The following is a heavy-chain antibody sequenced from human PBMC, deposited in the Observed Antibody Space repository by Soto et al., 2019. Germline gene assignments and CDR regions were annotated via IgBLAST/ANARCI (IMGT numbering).Heavy chain of an antibody. CDR3: ARHDSSGYYSPDY. Sequence: VASVKVACKASGYTFTSYYRHWVRQAPGQGLEWMGIINPSGGSTSYAQKFQGRVTMTRDTSTSTVYMELSSLRSEDTAVYYCARHDSSGYYSPDYWGQGPLVTVSS. V-gene: IGHV1-46*01. J-gene: IGHJ4*02. CDR1: GYTFTSYY. D-gene: IGHD3-22*01. CDR2: INPSGGST.